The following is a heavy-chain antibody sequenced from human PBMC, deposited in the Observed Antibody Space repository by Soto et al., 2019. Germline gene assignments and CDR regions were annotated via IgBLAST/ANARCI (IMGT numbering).Heavy chain of an antibody. D-gene: IGHD6-13*01. CDR1: GYTFTRHY. CDR2: INSSGGQT. J-gene: IGHJ3*02. CDR3: ARDLLAAGSDALDI. Sequence: QMQLVQSGAEVKKPGAAVKVSCKASGYTFTRHYIHWVRQATVQGLAWMGIINSSGGQTDYAQKFPGSVALLSDTSTSTVYMELRSLRSEDTAVYYCARDLLAAGSDALDIWGQGTMVTVSS. V-gene: IGHV1-46*01.